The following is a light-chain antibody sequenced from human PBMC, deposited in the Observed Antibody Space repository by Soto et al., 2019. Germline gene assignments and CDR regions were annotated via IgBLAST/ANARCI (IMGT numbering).Light chain of an antibody. Sequence: EIVLTQSPGTLSLSPGERATLSCRASQSVSSSYLAWYQQKPGQAPRLLIYGTSSRATGIPDRFSGRGSGTDFSLTIRGLKPEDFAVYYCQQYRMSPNTFGQGTRLEIK. CDR2: GTS. CDR1: QSVSSSY. CDR3: QQYRMSPNT. V-gene: IGKV3-20*01. J-gene: IGKJ5*01.